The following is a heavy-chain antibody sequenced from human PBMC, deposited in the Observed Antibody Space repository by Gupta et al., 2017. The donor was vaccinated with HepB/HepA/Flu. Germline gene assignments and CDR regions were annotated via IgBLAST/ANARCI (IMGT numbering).Heavy chain of an antibody. CDR2: IYYSGST. D-gene: IGHD3-22*01. CDR1: GGSISSGSYY. CDR3: ARLGYYDSSGYPFDY. V-gene: IGHV4-39*01. Sequence: LQLQDSGPGLVKPSETLSLTCTVSGGSISSGSYYWGWIRQPPGKGLEWIGSIYYSGSTYYNPSPKCRVTISVDTSKIQFSLKLSSVTAADTAVYYCARLGYYDSSGYPFDYWGQGTLVTVYS. J-gene: IGHJ4*02.